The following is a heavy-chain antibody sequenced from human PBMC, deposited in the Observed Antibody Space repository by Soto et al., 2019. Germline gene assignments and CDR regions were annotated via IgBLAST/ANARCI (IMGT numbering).Heavy chain of an antibody. CDR3: ARISASGSSIWFDP. CDR1: GFSLSTSGVR. Sequence: GSGPTLVNPTQTLTLTCTFSGFSLSTSGVRVSWIRQPPGKALEWLARIDWDDDKFYSTSLKTRLTISKDTSKNQVVLTMTNMDPVDTATYYCARISASGSSIWFDPWGQGTPVTVSS. CDR2: IDWDDDK. D-gene: IGHD3-22*01. V-gene: IGHV2-70*04. J-gene: IGHJ5*02.